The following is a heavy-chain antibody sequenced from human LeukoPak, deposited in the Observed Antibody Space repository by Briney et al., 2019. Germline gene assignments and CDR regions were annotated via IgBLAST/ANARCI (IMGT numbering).Heavy chain of an antibody. D-gene: IGHD3-22*01. CDR1: GGSVSSGSYY. CDR2: IYYSGST. V-gene: IGHV4-61*01. CDR3: ARDVHSSGYYPLRNYYYGMDV. Sequence: SETLSLTCTVSGGSVSSGSYYWSWIRQPPGKGLEWIGYIYYSGSTNYNPSLKSRVTISVDTSKNQFSLKLSSVTAADTAVYYSARDVHSSGYYPLRNYYYGMDVWGQGTTVTVSS. J-gene: IGHJ6*02.